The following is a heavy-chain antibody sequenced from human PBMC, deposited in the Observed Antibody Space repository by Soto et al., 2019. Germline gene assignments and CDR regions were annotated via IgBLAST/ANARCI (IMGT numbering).Heavy chain of an antibody. V-gene: IGHV3-9*01. CDR2: ISWDSGKI. D-gene: IGHD4-17*01. J-gene: IGHJ5*02. Sequence: SLRLSCAASGFTIDTHAMHWVRQAPGKGLEWVAGISWDSGKIGYADSVKGRFSVSRDNAKNSLYLQMSSLKPEDTAFYFCARVNPGLYGDHESTWFNPCGQGTLVTVSS. CDR3: ARVNPGLYGDHESTWFNP. CDR1: GFTIDTHA.